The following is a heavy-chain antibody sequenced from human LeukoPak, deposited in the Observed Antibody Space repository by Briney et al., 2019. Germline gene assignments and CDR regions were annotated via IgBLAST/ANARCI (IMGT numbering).Heavy chain of an antibody. V-gene: IGHV3-21*04. CDR3: SLWFGEPRAFDF. CDR1: GFTFSSYS. D-gene: IGHD3-10*01. CDR2: ISGRSDSI. J-gene: IGHJ3*01. Sequence: GGSLRLSCAASGFTFSSYSMNWVRQAPGKGLEWVSSISGRSDSIYYADSGKGRFTISRDNAKNSVYLQVNSLRAEDTAVYYCSLWFGEPRAFDFWGQGTMVTVFS.